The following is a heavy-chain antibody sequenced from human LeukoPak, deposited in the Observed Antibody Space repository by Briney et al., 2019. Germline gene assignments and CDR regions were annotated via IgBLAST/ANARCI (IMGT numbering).Heavy chain of an antibody. V-gene: IGHV3-7*01. J-gene: IGHJ3*02. CDR1: GFTFSSYW. CDR2: IKQDGSEK. CDR3: ATSGVLRFLEWLLVDAFDI. D-gene: IGHD3-3*01. Sequence: PGGSLRLSCAASGFTFSSYWMSWVRQAPGKGLEWVANIKQDGSEKYYVDSVKGRLTISRDNAKNSLYLQMNSLRAEDTAVYYCATSGVLRFLEWLLVDAFDIWGQGTMVTVSS.